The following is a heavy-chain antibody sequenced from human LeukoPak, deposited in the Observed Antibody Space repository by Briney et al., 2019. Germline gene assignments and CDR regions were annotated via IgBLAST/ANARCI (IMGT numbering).Heavy chain of an antibody. Sequence: ASVKVSCKASGYTFTSYGISWVRQAPGQGLEWMGWISAYNGNTNYAQKLQGRVTMTTDTSTSTAYMELRSLRSDDTAVYYCARDRVRGVTETDGMDVWGKGTTVAVSS. CDR3: ARDRVRGVTETDGMDV. CDR1: GYTFTSYG. J-gene: IGHJ6*04. V-gene: IGHV1-18*04. CDR2: ISAYNGNT. D-gene: IGHD3-10*01.